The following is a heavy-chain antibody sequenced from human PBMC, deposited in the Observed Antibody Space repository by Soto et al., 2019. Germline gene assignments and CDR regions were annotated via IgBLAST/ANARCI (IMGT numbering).Heavy chain of an antibody. CDR3: ARRSGTIYYDFWSGYWFDP. J-gene: IGHJ5*02. D-gene: IGHD3-3*01. CDR2: IYYSGST. CDR1: CGSISSGDYY. Sequence: PSETLSLTCTVSCGSISSGDYYWSWIRQPPGKGLEWIGYIYYSGSTYYNPSLKSRVTISVDTSKNQFSLKLSSVTAADTAVYYCARRSGTIYYDFWSGYWFDPWGQGTLVTVSS. V-gene: IGHV4-30-4*01.